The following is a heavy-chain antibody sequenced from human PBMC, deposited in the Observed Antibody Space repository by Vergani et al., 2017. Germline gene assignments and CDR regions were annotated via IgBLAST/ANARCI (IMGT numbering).Heavy chain of an antibody. J-gene: IGHJ4*02. CDR3: ARDLTYSTSRLGGGGFDA. CDR1: GYTFTSFY. Sequence: QVQLEQSGAEVKKPGASLKVSCKASGYTFTSFYVHWVRQAPGQGLEWMGWINPNSGATTYAQKFQGRVTMTRDTSITTVYMELSSLRSDETAVYYCARDLTYSTSRLGGGGFDAWGQGTLVSVSS. CDR2: INPNSGAT. D-gene: IGHD6-6*01. V-gene: IGHV1-2*02.